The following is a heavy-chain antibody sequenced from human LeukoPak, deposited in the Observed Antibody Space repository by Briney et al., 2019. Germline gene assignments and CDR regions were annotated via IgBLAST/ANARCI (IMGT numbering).Heavy chain of an antibody. Sequence: GASVKVSCKTSGHTFNSYDINWVRQTTGQGLEWMGWMNPHSGNTDYAQKLQGRVTITRNTSISTVYMELTSPRYEDTAVYYCARRELFGDYFDSWGQGTLVTVSS. CDR1: GHTFNSYD. CDR3: ARRELFGDYFDS. J-gene: IGHJ4*02. D-gene: IGHD3-10*01. V-gene: IGHV1-8*01. CDR2: MNPHSGNT.